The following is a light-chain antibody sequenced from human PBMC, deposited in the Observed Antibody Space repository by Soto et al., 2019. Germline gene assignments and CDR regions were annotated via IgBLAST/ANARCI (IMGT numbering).Light chain of an antibody. CDR2: EVT. CDR1: RNDIGDYNF. J-gene: IGLJ2*01. CDR3: SSYAGSNNLI. V-gene: IGLV2-8*01. Sequence: QSALTQPPSASGSPGQSVTISCTGTRNDIGDYNFVSWYQQHPGKAPKLMIYEVTKRPSGVPDRFSASKSGNTASLTVSGLQTEDEADYYCSSYAGSNNLIFGGGTKVTVL.